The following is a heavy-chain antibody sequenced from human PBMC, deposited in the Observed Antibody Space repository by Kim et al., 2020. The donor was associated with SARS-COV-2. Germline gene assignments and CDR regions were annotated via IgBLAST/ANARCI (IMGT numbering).Heavy chain of an antibody. V-gene: IGHV4-34*01. D-gene: IGHD2-15*01. CDR2: INHSGST. Sequence: SETLSLTCAVYGGSFSGYYWSWIRQPPGKGLEWIGEINHSGSTNYNPSLKSRVTISVDTSKNQFSLKLSSVTAADTAVYYCARAASRTYCSGGSCYPHPPSTPWDIWGQGTMVTVSS. J-gene: IGHJ3*02. CDR1: GGSFSGYY. CDR3: ARAASRTYCSGGSCYPHPPSTPWDI.